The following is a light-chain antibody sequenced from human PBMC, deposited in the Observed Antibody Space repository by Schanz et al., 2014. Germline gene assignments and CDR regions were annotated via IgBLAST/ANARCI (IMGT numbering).Light chain of an antibody. Sequence: QSALTQPPSASGSPGQSVTISCTGTSNDVGGYNYVSWYQQHPGKAPTLMIYEVSKRPSGVPDRFSGSKSGNTASLTVSGLQAEDEADYYCSSYTSSSTWVFGGGTKLTVL. V-gene: IGLV2-8*01. CDR1: SNDVGGYNY. CDR2: EVS. J-gene: IGLJ3*02. CDR3: SSYTSSSTWV.